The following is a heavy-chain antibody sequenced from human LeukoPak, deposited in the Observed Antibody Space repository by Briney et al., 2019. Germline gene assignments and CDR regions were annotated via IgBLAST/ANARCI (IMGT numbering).Heavy chain of an antibody. CDR2: IYHSGST. V-gene: IGHV4-38-2*02. Sequence: SQTLSLTCTVSGYSISSGYYWGWIRQPPGKGLEWIGSIYHSGSTYYNPSLKSRVTISVDTSKNQFSLKLSSVTAADTAVYYCVRDFWSGYPFDYWGQGTLVTVSS. J-gene: IGHJ4*02. CDR1: GYSISSGYY. CDR3: VRDFWSGYPFDY. D-gene: IGHD3-3*01.